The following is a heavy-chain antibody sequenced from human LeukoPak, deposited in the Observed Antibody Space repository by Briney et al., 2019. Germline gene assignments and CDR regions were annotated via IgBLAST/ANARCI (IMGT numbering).Heavy chain of an antibody. V-gene: IGHV4-59*08. CDR2: VYLSGST. Sequence: SETLSLTCTVSGGSINTYYWTWLRQPPGEGLEWIGYVYLSGSTNYNPSLKSRVTISVDTSKNQFSLKLSSVTAADTAVYYCASIIRGSSSPLGYWGQGTLVTVSS. CDR1: GGSINTYY. D-gene: IGHD6-13*01. J-gene: IGHJ4*02. CDR3: ASIIRGSSSPLGY.